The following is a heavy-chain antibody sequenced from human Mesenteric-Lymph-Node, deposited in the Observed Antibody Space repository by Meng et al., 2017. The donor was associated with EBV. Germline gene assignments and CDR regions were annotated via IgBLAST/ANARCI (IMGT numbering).Heavy chain of an antibody. CDR1: GVSISSGDYY. D-gene: IGHD2-15*01. CDR2: IYYSGSP. Sequence: QEQVQESGPGLVKPSPTLSLTCTVSGVSISSGDYYWSWVRQPPGKGLEWIGYIYYSGSPYSDPSLKSRLTISVDTSKNQFSLKLNSVTAADTAVYYCARGSWSDPVGLDLWGRGTLVTVSS. J-gene: IGHJ2*01. V-gene: IGHV4-30-4*01. CDR3: ARGSWSDPVGLDL.